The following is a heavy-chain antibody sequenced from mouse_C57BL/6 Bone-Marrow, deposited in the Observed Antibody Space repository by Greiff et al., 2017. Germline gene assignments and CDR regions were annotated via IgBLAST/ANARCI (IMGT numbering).Heavy chain of an antibody. CDR3: ISYGYDLDY. CDR2: IYPGNSDT. Sequence: EVQLQQSGTVLARPGASVKMSCKTSGYTFTSYWMHWVKQRPGQGLEWIGAIYPGNSDTSYNQKFKGKAKLTAVTSASTAYMELSSLTNEDSAVYYCISYGYDLDYWGQGTSVTVSS. CDR1: GYTFTSYW. D-gene: IGHD2-2*01. V-gene: IGHV1-5*01. J-gene: IGHJ4*01.